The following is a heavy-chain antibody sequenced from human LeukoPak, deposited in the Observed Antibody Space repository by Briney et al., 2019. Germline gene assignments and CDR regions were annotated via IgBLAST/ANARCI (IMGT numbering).Heavy chain of an antibody. J-gene: IGHJ1*01. D-gene: IGHD6-6*01. CDR2: ISSSGSDI. Sequence: GGSLRLSCAASGFTFSNYEMHWVRQAPGKGLEWVSYISSSGSDIYYADSVKGRFTISRDNAKNSLYLQMNSLRAEDMALYYCAKDRGYSSSSLYFQHWGQGTLVTVSS. CDR1: GFTFSNYE. V-gene: IGHV3-48*03. CDR3: AKDRGYSSSSLYFQH.